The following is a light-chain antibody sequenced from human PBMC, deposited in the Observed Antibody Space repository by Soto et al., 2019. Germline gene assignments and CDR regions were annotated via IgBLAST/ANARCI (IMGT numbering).Light chain of an antibody. CDR1: QRVSTSY. Sequence: VVAHSPGTLSLSPGEGATLCCRARQRVSTSYLAWYQQRPGQAPRLLIYGASNRATGVPDRFSGSGSGTDFTLTISRLEPEDFAVYFCPQSVSPPFTFGPGTKVDIK. J-gene: IGKJ3*01. CDR2: GAS. CDR3: PQSVSPPFT. V-gene: IGKV3-20*01.